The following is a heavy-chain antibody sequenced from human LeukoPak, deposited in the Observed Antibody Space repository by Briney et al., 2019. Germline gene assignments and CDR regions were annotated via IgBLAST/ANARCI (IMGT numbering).Heavy chain of an antibody. J-gene: IGHJ4*02. V-gene: IGHV3-11*01. CDR3: ARDQWSYFSFFDY. D-gene: IGHD1-26*01. Sequence: GGSLRLSCAASGFTFSDYYMSWIRQDPGKGLEWVSYISSSGSTIYYAASVKGRFTISRDNAKNSLYLQMNSLRAEDTAVYYCARDQWSYFSFFDYWGQGTLVTVSS. CDR1: GFTFSDYY. CDR2: ISSSGSTI.